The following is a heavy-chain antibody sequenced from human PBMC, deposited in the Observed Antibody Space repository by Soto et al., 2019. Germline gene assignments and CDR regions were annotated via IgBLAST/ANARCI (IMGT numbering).Heavy chain of an antibody. CDR3: ARGRSSTSPYPIGY. V-gene: IGHV4-31*03. CDR2: IYYSGSP. J-gene: IGHJ4*02. Sequence: QVQLQESGPGLVKPSQTLSLPCTVSGGSISSGGYYWSWIRQHPGKGLEWIGSIYYSGSPYSNPSLKSRGTRSVDTSKNQFTLKLSSVTAADTAGYYWARGRSSTSPYPIGYWGQGTLVTVAS. CDR1: GGSISSGGYY. D-gene: IGHD2-2*01.